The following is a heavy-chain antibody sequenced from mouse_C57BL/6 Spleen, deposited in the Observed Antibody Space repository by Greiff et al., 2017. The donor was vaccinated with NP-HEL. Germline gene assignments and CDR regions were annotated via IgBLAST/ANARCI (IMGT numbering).Heavy chain of an antibody. J-gene: IGHJ4*01. D-gene: IGHD1-1*01. CDR1: GYTFTSYW. Sequence: QVQLQQPGAELVKPGASVKLSCKASGYTFTSYWMHWVKQRPGQGLEWIGMIHPNSGSTNYNEKFKSKATLTVDKSSSTAYMQLSSLTSEDSAVYYCARSPYGSSRGYAMDYWGQGTSVTVSS. CDR2: IHPNSGST. CDR3: ARSPYGSSRGYAMDY. V-gene: IGHV1-64*01.